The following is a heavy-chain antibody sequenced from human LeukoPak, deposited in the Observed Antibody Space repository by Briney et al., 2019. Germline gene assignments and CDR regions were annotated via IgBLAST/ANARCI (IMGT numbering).Heavy chain of an antibody. J-gene: IGHJ4*02. D-gene: IGHD3-16*01. CDR2: ISDGGGS. V-gene: IGHV4-59*01. CDR3: ARSGGVWYFDY. Sequence: SETLSLTCTVSGGSIRNYYWTWIRQPPGKGLGWIGYISDGGGSNYNPSLKSRVTISVDTSKNQFSLKLSSVTAADTAVYYCARSGGVWYFDYWGQGTLVTVSS. CDR1: GGSIRNYY.